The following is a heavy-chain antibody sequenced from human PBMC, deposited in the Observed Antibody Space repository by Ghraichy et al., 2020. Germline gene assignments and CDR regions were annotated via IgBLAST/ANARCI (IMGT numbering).Heavy chain of an antibody. CDR1: GFTLSTHL. CDR3: ARTGWGTYYNPRMDAFDI. V-gene: IGHV3-7*03. CDR2: IKEGGSET. D-gene: IGHD3-10*01. J-gene: IGHJ3*02. Sequence: GGSLRLSCAASGFTLSTHLMIWVRQAPGKGLEWVANIKEGGSETYYVDSVRGRFTMSRDYAKNSVYLQMDSLRAEDTAVYYCARTGWGTYYNPRMDAFDIWGHGTKVTVSS.